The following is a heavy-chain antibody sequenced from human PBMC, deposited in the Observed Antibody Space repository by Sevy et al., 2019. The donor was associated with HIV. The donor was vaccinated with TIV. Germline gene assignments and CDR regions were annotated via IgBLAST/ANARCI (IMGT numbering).Heavy chain of an antibody. D-gene: IGHD1-1*01. J-gene: IGHJ4*02. CDR2: IYFTGNT. Sequence: SETLSLTCSVSGGSISSYFWTWVRQSPGKGLEWIGNIYFTGNTDYSPSLKSRVTLSLDTSKSQFSLTLKSVTAADPAIFFCARDSTTRPGVLDYWGQGTLVTVSS. V-gene: IGHV4-59*01. CDR3: ARDSTTRPGVLDY. CDR1: GGSISSYF.